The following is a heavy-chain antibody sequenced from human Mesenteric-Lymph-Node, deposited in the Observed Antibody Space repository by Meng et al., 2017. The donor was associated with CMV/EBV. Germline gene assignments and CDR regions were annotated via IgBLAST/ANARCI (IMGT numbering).Heavy chain of an antibody. V-gene: IGHV3-7*01. Sequence: GESLKISCEASGFTFSNYWMSWVRQAPGKGLEWVANIKKDGGEKYYLASVKGRFTISRDNAKNSLYLQMNSLRAEDTAVYYCARVLSDAFDIWGQGTMVTVSS. CDR3: ARVLSDAFDI. CDR2: IKKDGGEK. D-gene: IGHD2/OR15-2a*01. J-gene: IGHJ3*02. CDR1: GFTFSNYW.